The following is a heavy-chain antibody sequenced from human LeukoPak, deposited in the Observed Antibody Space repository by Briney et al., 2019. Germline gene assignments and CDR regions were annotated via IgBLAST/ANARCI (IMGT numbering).Heavy chain of an antibody. CDR1: GGSISSGGYY. J-gene: IGHJ4*02. CDR2: IYYSGST. V-gene: IGHV4-31*03. CDR3: ARSDSSGYYVDY. D-gene: IGHD3-22*01. Sequence: SQTLSLTCTVSGGSISSGGYYWSWIRQHPGKGLEWIGYIYYSGSTYYNPPLKSRVTISVDTSKNQFSLKLSSVTAADTAVYYCARSDSSGYYVDYWGQGTLVTVSS.